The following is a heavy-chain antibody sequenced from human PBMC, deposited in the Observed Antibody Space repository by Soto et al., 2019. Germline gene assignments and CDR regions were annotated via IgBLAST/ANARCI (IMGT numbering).Heavy chain of an antibody. CDR1: GYTLTELS. J-gene: IGHJ5*02. Sequence: GASVKVSCKVSGYTLTELSMHWVRRAPGKGLEWMGGFDPEDGETIYAQKFQGRVTMTEDTSTDTAYMELSSLRSEDTAVYYCATARAVAGRGWFDPWGQGTLVTVSS. D-gene: IGHD6-19*01. CDR2: FDPEDGET. CDR3: ATARAVAGRGWFDP. V-gene: IGHV1-24*01.